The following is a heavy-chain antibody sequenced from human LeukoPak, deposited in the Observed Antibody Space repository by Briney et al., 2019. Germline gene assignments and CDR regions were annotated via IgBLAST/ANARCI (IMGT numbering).Heavy chain of an antibody. CDR2: ISGSGGST. V-gene: IGHV3-23*01. Sequence: GGSLRLSCAASGFIFSSYAMSWVRQAPGKGLEWVSAISGSGGSTYYADSVKGRFTISRDNSKNTLYLQMNSLRAEDTAVYYCAKDGPRYCNGGSCYSYFDYWGQGTLVTVSS. D-gene: IGHD2-15*01. CDR3: AKDGPRYCNGGSCYSYFDY. J-gene: IGHJ4*02. CDR1: GFIFSSYA.